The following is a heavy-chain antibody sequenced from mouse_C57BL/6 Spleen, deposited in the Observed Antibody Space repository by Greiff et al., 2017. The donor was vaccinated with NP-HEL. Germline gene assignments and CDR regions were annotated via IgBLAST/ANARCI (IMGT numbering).Heavy chain of an antibody. CDR2: IDPSDSYT. Sequence: QVQLQQPGAELVMPGASVKLSCKASGYTFTSYWMHWVKQRPGQGLEWIGEIDPSDSYTNYNQKFKGKSTLTVDKSSSTAYMQLSSLTSEDSAVYYCARRGSSGYHYAMDYWGQGTSVTVSS. V-gene: IGHV1-69*01. CDR3: ARRGSSGYHYAMDY. D-gene: IGHD3-2*02. CDR1: GYTFTSYW. J-gene: IGHJ4*01.